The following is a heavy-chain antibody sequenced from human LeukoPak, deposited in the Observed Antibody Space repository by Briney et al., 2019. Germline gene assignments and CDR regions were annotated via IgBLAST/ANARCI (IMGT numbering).Heavy chain of an antibody. CDR2: ISAYNGNT. V-gene: IGHV1-18*01. CDR3: ARVIYYGSGTHSLVSDY. D-gene: IGHD3-10*01. Sequence: ASVNVSCKASGYTFTSYGISWVRQAPGQGLEWMGWISAYNGNTNYAQKLQGRVTMTTDTSTSTAYMELRSLRSDDTAVYYCARVIYYGSGTHSLVSDYWGQGTLVTVSS. CDR1: GYTFTSYG. J-gene: IGHJ4*02.